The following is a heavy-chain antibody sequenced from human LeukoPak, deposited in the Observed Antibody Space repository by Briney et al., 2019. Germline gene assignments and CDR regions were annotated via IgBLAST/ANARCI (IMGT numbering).Heavy chain of an antibody. D-gene: IGHD2-15*01. J-gene: IGHJ4*02. Sequence: GESLKISCKGSGYSFTSYWIGWVRQMPGKGLEWMGNIYPVYFDTRYSPSFKGPVTISAEKSISTAPLQWSSLTASDTAMSYCARLGVGVTFDYWGQGTLVTVSS. CDR2: IYPVYFDT. CDR1: GYSFTSYW. CDR3: ARLGVGVTFDY. V-gene: IGHV5-51*01.